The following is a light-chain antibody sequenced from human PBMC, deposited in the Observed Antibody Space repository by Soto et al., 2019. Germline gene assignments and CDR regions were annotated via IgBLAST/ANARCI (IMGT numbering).Light chain of an antibody. J-gene: IGKJ5*01. CDR3: QQRSNWPPA. V-gene: IGKV3-11*01. Sequence: EIVLTQSPATLSLSPGERAPLSCRARQSVSTYLAWYQQKPGQAPRLLIYDASNRATGIPARFSGSGSGTDFTLTISNLEPEDFAIYYCQQRSNWPPAFGQGTRLEI. CDR1: QSVSTY. CDR2: DAS.